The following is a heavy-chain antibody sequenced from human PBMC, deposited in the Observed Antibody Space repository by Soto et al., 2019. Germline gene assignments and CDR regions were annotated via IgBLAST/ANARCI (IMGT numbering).Heavy chain of an antibody. CDR1: GGTFNNYV. D-gene: IGHD6-19*01. CDR3: ARAYHRGYSSAWYGYFDL. V-gene: IGHV1-69*01. Sequence: QVQLVQSGAEVKKPGSSVKVSCKASGGTFNNYVISWVRQAPGQGLEWMGGIIPIFATPNYAQKFQGRVTITTDDFTSTVNMVLSSLRPEDTAAYYCARAYHRGYSSAWYGYFDLWGRGTLVTVSS. CDR2: IIPIFATP. J-gene: IGHJ2*01.